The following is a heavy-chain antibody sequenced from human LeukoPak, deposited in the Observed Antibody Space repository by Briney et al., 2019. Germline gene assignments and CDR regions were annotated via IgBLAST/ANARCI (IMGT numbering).Heavy chain of an antibody. Sequence: EPSETLSLTCTVSGGSISSYYWSWIRQPPGKGLEWIGYIYYSGSTNYNPSLKSRVTISVDTSKNQFSLKLSSVTAADTAVYYCARGLTGFWSGYLDYWGQGTLVTVSS. J-gene: IGHJ4*02. CDR3: ARGLTGFWSGYLDY. D-gene: IGHD3-3*01. CDR2: IYYSGST. CDR1: GGSISSYY. V-gene: IGHV4-59*01.